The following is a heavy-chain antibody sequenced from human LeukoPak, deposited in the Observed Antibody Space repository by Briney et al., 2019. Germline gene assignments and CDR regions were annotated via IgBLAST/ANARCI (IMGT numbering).Heavy chain of an antibody. J-gene: IGHJ4*02. D-gene: IGHD6-19*01. Sequence: GGSLRLSCAASGFTFGSYAMSWVRQAPGKGLEWVSVISGSGGSTHYTDPVKGRFTISRDNSKNTLYLQMNSLKTEDTAVYYCTTVSSGWYEDYWGQGTLVTVSS. CDR1: GFTFGSYA. V-gene: IGHV3-23*01. CDR2: ISGSGGST. CDR3: TTVSSGWYEDY.